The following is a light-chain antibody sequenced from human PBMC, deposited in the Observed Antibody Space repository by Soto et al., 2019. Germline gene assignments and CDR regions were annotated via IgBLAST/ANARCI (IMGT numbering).Light chain of an antibody. CDR1: QSVSNAY. CDR2: GAS. V-gene: IGKV3-20*01. Sequence: EIVLTQSPGTLSLSPRERATLSCRASQSVSNAYLAWYQHKVGQSPRLLIYGASNRAPGIPDRFSGSGSGTDFTLSISGLEPEDFAVYYCQQYAASPRTFGQGTRVEVK. J-gene: IGKJ1*01. CDR3: QQYAASPRT.